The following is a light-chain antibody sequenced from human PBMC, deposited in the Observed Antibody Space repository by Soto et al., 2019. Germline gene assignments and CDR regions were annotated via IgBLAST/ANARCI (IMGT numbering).Light chain of an antibody. V-gene: IGLV4-69*01. CDR2: LNSDGSH. Sequence: QPVLTQSPSASASLGASVKLTCTLSSGHSSYSIAWHQQQPEKGPRYLMKLNSDGSHRKGDGIPDRFSGSSSGAERHLTISSLQSEDEADYYCQTWGTGFQVFGGGNKLTVL. CDR1: SGHSSYS. CDR3: QTWGTGFQV. J-gene: IGLJ2*01.